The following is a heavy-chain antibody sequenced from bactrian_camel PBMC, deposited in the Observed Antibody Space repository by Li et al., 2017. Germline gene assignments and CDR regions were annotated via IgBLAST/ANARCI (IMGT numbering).Heavy chain of an antibody. CDR2: GFHGDGST. V-gene: IGHV3S66*01. J-gene: IGHJ4*01. D-gene: IGHD1*01. CDR1: GYTLKEVN. Sequence: VQLVESGGDSVQPGGSLRLSCAASGYTLKEVNIDWYRQAPGNECERVARGFHGDGSTDYSDSVKGRFTISRDNAKNTVYLQMNSLKPEDTAVYYCALDLGPAFPYCSGGPSQGTQVTVS.